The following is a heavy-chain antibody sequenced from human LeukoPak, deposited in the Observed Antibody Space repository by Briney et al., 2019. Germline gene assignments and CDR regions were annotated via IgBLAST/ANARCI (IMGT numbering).Heavy chain of an antibody. CDR1: GFTFDDYA. D-gene: IGHD1-26*01. V-gene: IGHV3-9*01. J-gene: IGHJ4*02. CDR2: ISWNSGSI. CDR3: AKVSGATGGFDY. Sequence: GGSLRLSCAASGFTFDDYAMHWVRHAPGKGLEWVSGISWNSGSIGYADSVKGRFTISRDNAKNSLYLQMNSLRAEDTALYYCAKVSGATGGFDYWGQGTLVTVSS.